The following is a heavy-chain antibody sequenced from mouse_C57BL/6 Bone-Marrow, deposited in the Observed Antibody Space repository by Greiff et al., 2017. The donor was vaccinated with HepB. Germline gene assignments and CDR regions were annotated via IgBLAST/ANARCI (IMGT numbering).Heavy chain of an antibody. J-gene: IGHJ2*01. V-gene: IGHV1-19*01. CDR2: INPYNGGT. CDR3: AREDYYGSPYFDY. Sequence: EVQLQQSGPVLVKPGASVKMSCKASGYTFTDYYMNWVKQSHGKSLEWIGVINPYNGGTSYNQKFKGKATLTVDKSSSTASMELNSLTSEDSAVYYCAREDYYGSPYFDYWGQGTTLTVSS. CDR1: GYTFTDYY. D-gene: IGHD1-1*01.